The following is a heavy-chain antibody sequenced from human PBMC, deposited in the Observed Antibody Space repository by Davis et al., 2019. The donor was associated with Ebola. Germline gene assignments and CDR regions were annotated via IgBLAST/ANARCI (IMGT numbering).Heavy chain of an antibody. D-gene: IGHD5-12*01. CDR2: ISGSGGST. CDR1: EFTFSGYA. J-gene: IGHJ3*02. Sequence: GGSLRLSCAASEFTFSGYAMSWVRQAPGKGLEWVSAISGSGGSTYYAGSVKGRFTISRDNSKNTLYLQMNSLRAEDTAVYYCARDIVATIYLFSDAFDIWGQGTMVTVSS. CDR3: ARDIVATIYLFSDAFDI. V-gene: IGHV3-23*01.